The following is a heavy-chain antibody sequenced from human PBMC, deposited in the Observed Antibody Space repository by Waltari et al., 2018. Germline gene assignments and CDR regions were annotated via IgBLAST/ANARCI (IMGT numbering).Heavy chain of an antibody. J-gene: IGHJ4*02. CDR3: ARNQYWAFDY. V-gene: IGHV3-23*01. D-gene: IGHD2-15*01. CDR2: ITNGYGDT. Sequence: EVQLLESGGGLVQPGGSLRLSCAASGFTFSRHAMSWVRQAPGEGLEWVSTITNGYGDTYYADSVKGRFTMSRDNSMNTLYLRMNSLRVEDTAIYYCARNQYWAFDYWGQGTLVTVSS. CDR1: GFTFSRHA.